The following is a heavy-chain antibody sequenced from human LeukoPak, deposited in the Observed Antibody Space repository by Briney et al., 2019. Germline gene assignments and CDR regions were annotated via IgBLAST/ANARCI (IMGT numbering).Heavy chain of an antibody. CDR2: INHSGST. D-gene: IGHD3-9*01. J-gene: IGHJ6*04. Sequence: SETLSLTCAVYGGSFSGYYWSWIRQPPGKGLEWIGEINHSGSTNYNPSLKSRVTISVDTSKNQFSPKLSSVTAADTAVYYCAPRNYDILTGYSSYGMDVWGKGTTVTVSS. CDR1: GGSFSGYY. V-gene: IGHV4-34*01. CDR3: APRNYDILTGYSSYGMDV.